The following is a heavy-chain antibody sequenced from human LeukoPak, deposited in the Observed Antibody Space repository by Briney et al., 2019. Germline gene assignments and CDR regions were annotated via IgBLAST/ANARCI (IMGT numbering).Heavy chain of an antibody. CDR3: ARVFQYYQDSKPGEYFQH. CDR2: INHSGST. CDR1: GGSFSGYY. V-gene: IGHV4-34*01. D-gene: IGHD3-22*01. Sequence: SETLSLTCAVYGGSFSGYYWSWIRQPPGKGLEWIGEINHSGSTNYNPSLKSRVTISVDTSKNQFSLKLSSVTAAATAVYYYARVFQYYQDSKPGEYFQHWGQGTLVTVSS. J-gene: IGHJ1*01.